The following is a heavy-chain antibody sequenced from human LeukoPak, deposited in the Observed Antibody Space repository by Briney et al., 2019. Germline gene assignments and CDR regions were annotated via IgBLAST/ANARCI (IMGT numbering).Heavy chain of an antibody. Sequence: PSETLSLTCGVYGGSFSGYYWSWIRQPPGKGLEWMGEINHSGSTNYNPSLKSRVTISVDKYKNQFSLKLSSVTAADTAVYYCARERNRDIVVVVAATPDDAFDIWGQGTMVTVSS. CDR3: ARERNRDIVVVVAATPDDAFDI. CDR2: INHSGST. D-gene: IGHD2-15*01. CDR1: GGSFSGYY. J-gene: IGHJ3*02. V-gene: IGHV4-34*01.